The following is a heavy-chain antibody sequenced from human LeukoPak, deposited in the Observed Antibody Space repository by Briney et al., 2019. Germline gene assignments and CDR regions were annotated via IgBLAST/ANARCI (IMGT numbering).Heavy chain of an antibody. CDR2: IFYSGST. Sequence: SETLSLTCTVSGGSISSSSYYWGWIRQSPGRGLEWIGSIFYSGSTYYNPSLKSRVTISIDTSENQFSLKLSSVTAADTAVYYCATTPALAVAGTLDPKEWGQGTLVTVSS. CDR1: GGSISSSSYY. V-gene: IGHV4-39*01. CDR3: ATTPALAVAGTLDPKE. D-gene: IGHD6-19*01. J-gene: IGHJ4*02.